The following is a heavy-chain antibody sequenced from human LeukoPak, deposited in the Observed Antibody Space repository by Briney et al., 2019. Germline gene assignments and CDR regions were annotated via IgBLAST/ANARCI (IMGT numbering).Heavy chain of an antibody. CDR1: GFTFSSYS. D-gene: IGHD3-3*01. CDR3: ARGPDITIFGVVILDV. J-gene: IGHJ6*04. Sequence: GGSLRLSCASSGFTFSSYSMNGLRQAPGKGLEWVSSISSSSSYIYYADSVKGRFTISRDNAKNSLYLQMNSLRDEDTAVYYCARGPDITIFGVVILDVWGKGTTVTVSS. CDR2: ISSSSSYI. V-gene: IGHV3-21*01.